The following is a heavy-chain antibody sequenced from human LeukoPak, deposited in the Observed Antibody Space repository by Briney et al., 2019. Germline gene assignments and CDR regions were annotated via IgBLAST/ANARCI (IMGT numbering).Heavy chain of an antibody. V-gene: IGHV4-4*07. CDR3: ARDTYYYGSGSLSFDY. CDR1: GGSISSYY. Sequence: SETLSLTCTVSGGSISSYYWTWIRQPAGKGLEWIGRIHTSGSTNYNASLKSRVTMSVDTSKNQFSLKLSSVTAADTAVYYCARDTYYYGSGSLSFDYWGQGSLVTVSS. J-gene: IGHJ4*02. D-gene: IGHD3-10*01. CDR2: IHTSGST.